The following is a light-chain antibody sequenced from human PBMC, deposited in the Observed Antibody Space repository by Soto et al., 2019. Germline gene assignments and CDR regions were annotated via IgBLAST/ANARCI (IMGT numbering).Light chain of an antibody. CDR2: DAS. V-gene: IGKV1-5*01. CDR1: QTISTW. Sequence: DIQVTQSPPTLSASVGDRVTITCRASQTISTWMAWYQQKPGKAPKLLVYDASTLQSGVASRFSGSGFGTEFTLIISGLQPDDSATYYCQQYTNTNNPWMFGQGTKVDI. J-gene: IGKJ1*01. CDR3: QQYTNTNNPWM.